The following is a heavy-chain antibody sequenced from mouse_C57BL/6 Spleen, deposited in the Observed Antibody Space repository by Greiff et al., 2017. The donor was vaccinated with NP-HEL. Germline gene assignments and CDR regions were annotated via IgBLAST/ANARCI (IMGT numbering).Heavy chain of an antibody. CDR3: ARLLCTLYAKED. Sequence: EVQVVESGGGLVKPGGSLKLSCAASGFTFSDYGMHWVRQAPEKGLEWVAYISSGSSNIYYADTVKGRFTISRDNANNTLFLQRTRLRSEDTVMYYCARLLCTLYAKEDRGQGISVT. CDR2: ISSGSSNI. V-gene: IGHV5-17*01. D-gene: IGHD1-1*01. CDR1: GFTFSDYG. J-gene: IGHJ4*01.